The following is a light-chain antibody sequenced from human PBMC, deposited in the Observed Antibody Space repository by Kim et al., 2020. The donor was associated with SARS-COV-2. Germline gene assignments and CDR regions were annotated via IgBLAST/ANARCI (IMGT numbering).Light chain of an antibody. V-gene: IGLV4-69*01. CDR1: GGHSNSA. CDR2: INSDGSH. J-gene: IGLJ3*02. CDR3: QTWGTGIQV. Sequence: QLVLTQSPSASASLGASVRLTCTLTGGHSNSAVAWHQQQPKKGPRYLMKINSDGSHSKGDGIPDRFSGSSSGAERYLSISSLQSEDEADYYCQTWGTGIQVFGGGTKVTVL.